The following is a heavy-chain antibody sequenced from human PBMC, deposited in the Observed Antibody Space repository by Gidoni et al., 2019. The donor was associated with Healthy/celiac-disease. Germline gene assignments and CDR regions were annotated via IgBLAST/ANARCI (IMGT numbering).Heavy chain of an antibody. J-gene: IGHJ3*02. Sequence: EVQLVESGGALVQPGGSLRLSCAASGFTVSSNYMSWVRQAPGKGLGWVSVIYSGGSTYYADSVKGRFTISRDNSKNTLYLQMNSLRAEDTAVYYCAREAAMIHTFDIWGQGTMVTVSS. CDR2: IYSGGST. CDR1: GFTVSSNY. CDR3: AREAAMIHTFDI. V-gene: IGHV3-66*01. D-gene: IGHD3-22*01.